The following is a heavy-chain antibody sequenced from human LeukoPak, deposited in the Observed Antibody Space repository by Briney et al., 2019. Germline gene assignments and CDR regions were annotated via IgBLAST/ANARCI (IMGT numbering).Heavy chain of an antibody. D-gene: IGHD3-10*02. CDR3: ASCPGVANDAFDI. CDR2: ISGSGGST. J-gene: IGHJ3*02. V-gene: IGHV3-23*01. Sequence: PGGSLRLSCAASGFTFSSYAMSWVRQAPGKGLEWVSAISGSGGSTYYADSVKGRFTISRDNSKNTLYLQMNSLIAEDTAVYYCASCPGVANDAFDIWGQGTMVTVSS. CDR1: GFTFSSYA.